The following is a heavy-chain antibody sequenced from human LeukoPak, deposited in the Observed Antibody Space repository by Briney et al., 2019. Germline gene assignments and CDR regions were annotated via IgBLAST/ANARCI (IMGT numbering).Heavy chain of an antibody. CDR1: GYTFTSYG. D-gene: IGHD3-16*01. CDR2: ISAYNGNT. J-gene: IGHJ3*02. Sequence: ASVKVSCKASGYTFTSYGISWVRQAPGQGLEWMGWISAYNGNTNYAKKLQGRVTMTTDTSTSTAYMELRSLRSDDTAVYYWARAVMITFGGVIGAFDIWGQGTMVTVSS. CDR3: ARAVMITFGGVIGAFDI. V-gene: IGHV1-18*01.